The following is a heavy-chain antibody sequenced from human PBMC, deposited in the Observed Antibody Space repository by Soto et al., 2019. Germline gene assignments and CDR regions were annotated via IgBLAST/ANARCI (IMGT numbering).Heavy chain of an antibody. J-gene: IGHJ5*02. CDR1: GFTFSSYA. CDR3: AKDGVVPETVTTALGSWFDP. D-gene: IGHD4-17*01. V-gene: IGHV3-23*01. Sequence: GGSLRLSCAASGFTFSSYAMSWVRQAPGKGLEWVSAISGSGGSTYYADSVKGRFTISRDNSKNTLYLQMNSLRAEDTAVYYCAKDGVVPETVTTALGSWFDPWGQGTLVTVSS. CDR2: ISGSGGST.